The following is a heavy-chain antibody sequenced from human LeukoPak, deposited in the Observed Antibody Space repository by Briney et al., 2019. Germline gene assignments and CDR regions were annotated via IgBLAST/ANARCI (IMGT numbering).Heavy chain of an antibody. D-gene: IGHD3-22*01. V-gene: IGHV1-2*02. J-gene: IGHJ2*01. CDR3: ATGPGKYYYDTSSYSGFHCYFDL. Sequence: ASVKVSCKASGYIFTGYYMHWVRQAPGQGLEWMGWINPNSGGTNYAQKFQGRVTMTRDTSISTAYMELSGLRSDDTAVYYCATGPGKYYYDTSSYSGFHCYFDLWGRGTLVTVSS. CDR2: INPNSGGT. CDR1: GYIFTGYY.